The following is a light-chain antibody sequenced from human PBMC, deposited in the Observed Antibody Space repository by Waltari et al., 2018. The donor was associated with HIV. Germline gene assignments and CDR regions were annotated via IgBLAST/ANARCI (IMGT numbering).Light chain of an antibody. Sequence: SHVLIQPPSVSVAPRQTATITCGGNNIASKSVHWYQQKPGQAPVLVVSDDHDRPSGIPERVSGSNSGNTATLTISRVEAGDEADYYCQVWDSSRGLSFVFGSGTKVTVL. V-gene: IGLV3-21*02. CDR3: QVWDSSRGLSFV. CDR1: NIASKS. CDR2: DDH. J-gene: IGLJ1*01.